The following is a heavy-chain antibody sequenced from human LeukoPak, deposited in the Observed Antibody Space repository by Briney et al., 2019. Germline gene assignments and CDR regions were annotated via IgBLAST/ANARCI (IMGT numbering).Heavy chain of an antibody. Sequence: PSETLSLTCTVSGGSISSYYWSWIRQPPGKGLEWIGYIYCSGSTNYNPSLKSRVTISVDTSKNQFSLKLSSVTAADTAVYYCARRCSSTSCYYGMDVWGQGTTVTVSS. CDR2: IYCSGST. J-gene: IGHJ6*02. CDR1: GGSISSYY. D-gene: IGHD2-2*01. V-gene: IGHV4-59*08. CDR3: ARRCSSTSCYYGMDV.